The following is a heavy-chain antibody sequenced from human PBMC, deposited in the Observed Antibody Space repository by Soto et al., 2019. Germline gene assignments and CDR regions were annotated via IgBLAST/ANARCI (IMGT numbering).Heavy chain of an antibody. V-gene: IGHV1-69*02. CDR1: GGTFSSYT. Sequence: SVKVSCKASGGTFSSYTISWVRQAPGQGLEWMGRIIPILGIANYAQKFQGRVTITADKSTSTAYMELSSLRSEDTAVYYCARNDCSSTSCYSDAFDIWGQGTMVTVSS. CDR3: ARNDCSSTSCYSDAFDI. J-gene: IGHJ3*02. CDR2: IIPILGIA. D-gene: IGHD2-2*01.